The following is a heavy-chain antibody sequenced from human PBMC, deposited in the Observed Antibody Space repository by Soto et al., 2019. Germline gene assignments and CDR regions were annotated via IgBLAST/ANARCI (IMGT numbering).Heavy chain of an antibody. CDR2: IYYSGST. Sequence: QVQLQESGPGLVKPSQTLSLTCTVSGGSISSGGYYWSWIRQHPGKGLEWIGYIYYSGSTYYNPSLKSRVTISVDTSKNQFSLKLSSVTAADKAVYYCARDKRGHYGDYGLLDYWGQGTLVTVSS. D-gene: IGHD4-17*01. J-gene: IGHJ4*02. V-gene: IGHV4-31*03. CDR1: GGSISSGGYY. CDR3: ARDKRGHYGDYGLLDY.